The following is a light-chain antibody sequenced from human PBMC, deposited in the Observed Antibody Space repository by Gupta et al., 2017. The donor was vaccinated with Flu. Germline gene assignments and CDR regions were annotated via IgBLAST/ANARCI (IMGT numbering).Light chain of an antibody. CDR3: QHRANWPSRP. Sequence: ATLSLSPGDRATLSCRASQSVSTYLAWYQQKPGQAPRLLIYDTSNRATGIPARFSGIGSGTDFTLTISSLEPEDFAVYYCQHRANWPSRPFGGGTKVEIK. V-gene: IGKV3-11*01. CDR2: DTS. J-gene: IGKJ4*01. CDR1: QSVSTY.